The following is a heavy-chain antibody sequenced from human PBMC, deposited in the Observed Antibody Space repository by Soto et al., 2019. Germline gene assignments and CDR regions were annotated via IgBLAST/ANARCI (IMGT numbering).Heavy chain of an antibody. CDR2: IFPSGTT. Sequence: PSETLYLTCGVSGGSLSGATYSWNWIRQPPGKGLEWIGYIFPSGTTYYNPSLKSRVTISIDVSKNQFSPSLRSLTAADTAVYYCARSREFDYWSQGTLVTVSS. V-gene: IGHV4-30-2*01. CDR3: ARSREFDY. J-gene: IGHJ4*02. CDR1: GGSLSGATYS.